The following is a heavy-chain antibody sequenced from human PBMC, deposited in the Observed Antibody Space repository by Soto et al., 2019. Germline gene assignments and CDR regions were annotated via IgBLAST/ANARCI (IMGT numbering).Heavy chain of an antibody. Sequence: PSQTLSLTCAISGDSVSSNSAVWNWIRQSPSRGLEWLGRTYYRSKWYNDYTVSVKSRITINPDTSKNQFSLQLNSVTPEDTAVYYCARGAYGSGNGHFDYWGQRTLVTVSS. CDR3: ARGAYGSGNGHFDY. D-gene: IGHD3-10*01. V-gene: IGHV6-1*01. CDR2: TYYRSKWYN. CDR1: GDSVSSNSAV. J-gene: IGHJ4*02.